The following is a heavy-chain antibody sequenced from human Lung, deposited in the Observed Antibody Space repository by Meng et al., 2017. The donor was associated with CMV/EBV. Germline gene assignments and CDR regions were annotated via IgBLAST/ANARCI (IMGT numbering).Heavy chain of an antibody. CDR2: IYHSGST. J-gene: IGHJ4*02. CDR3: ASFPPPGKQWLVTDY. D-gene: IGHD6-19*01. Sequence: QGQLKESGPGLVKPSGTLSLTCAVSGGSISSSNWWSWVRQPSGKGLEWIGEIYHSGSTNYNPSLKSRVTISVDKSKNQFSLKLSSVTAADTAVYYCASFPPPGKQWLVTDYWGQGTLVTVSS. CDR1: GGSISSSNW. V-gene: IGHV4-4*02.